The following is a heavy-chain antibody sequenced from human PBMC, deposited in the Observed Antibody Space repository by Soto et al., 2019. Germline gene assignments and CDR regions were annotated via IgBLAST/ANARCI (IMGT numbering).Heavy chain of an antibody. CDR2: IIPIFGTA. V-gene: IGHV1-69*13. CDR1: GGTFSSYA. J-gene: IGHJ4*02. Sequence: SVKVSCKASGGTFSSYAISWVRQAPGQGLEWMGGIIPIFGTANYAQKFQGRVTITADESTSTAYMELSSLRSEDTAVYYCAREPNLGMTTVTTAGFDYWGQGTLVTV. CDR3: AREPNLGMTTVTTAGFDY. D-gene: IGHD4-17*01.